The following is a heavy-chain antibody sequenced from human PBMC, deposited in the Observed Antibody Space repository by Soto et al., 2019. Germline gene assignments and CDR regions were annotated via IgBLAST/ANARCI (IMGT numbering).Heavy chain of an antibody. J-gene: IGHJ4*02. V-gene: IGHV4-4*02. D-gene: IGHD3-22*01. CDR2: IYHSGST. CDR1: GGSISSSSW. Sequence: VQLQESGPGLVKPSGTLSLTCAVSGGSISSSSWWSWVRQPPGKGLEWIGVIYHSGSTNYNPSLKSRVTISVDKSKNQFSLRLSSVTAADTAVYYCARKDYYDSSGRSYDYWGQGTLVTVSS. CDR3: ARKDYYDSSGRSYDY.